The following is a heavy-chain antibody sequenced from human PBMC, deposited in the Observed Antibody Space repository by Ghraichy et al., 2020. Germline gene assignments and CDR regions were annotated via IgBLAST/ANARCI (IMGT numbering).Heavy chain of an antibody. Sequence: SETLSLTCTVSGGSVSTENYYWSWIRQPPGNRLEWIGYSYYSGSTTYNPSLRSRVTISVDTSKNQFSLKLSSVTAADTAVYYCARAVGGRDWYFDLWGRGTLVIVSS. V-gene: IGHV4-61*01. CDR2: SYYSGST. D-gene: IGHD4-23*01. CDR3: ARAVGGRDWYFDL. J-gene: IGHJ2*01. CDR1: GGSVSTENYY.